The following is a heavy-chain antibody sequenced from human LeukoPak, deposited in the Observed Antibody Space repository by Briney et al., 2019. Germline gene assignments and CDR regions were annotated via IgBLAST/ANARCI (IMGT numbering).Heavy chain of an antibody. CDR2: IYYSGST. V-gene: IGHV4-39*01. J-gene: IGHJ6*03. CDR3: ARHYGDYGGDYYYYYYMDV. D-gene: IGHD4-17*01. CDR1: GGSISSSSYY. Sequence: SETLSLTCTVSGGSISSSSYYWGWIRQPPGKGLEWIGSIYYSGSTYYNPSLKSRVTISVDTSKNQFSLKLSSVTAADTAVYYCARHYGDYGGDYYYYYYMDVWGKGTTVTVSS.